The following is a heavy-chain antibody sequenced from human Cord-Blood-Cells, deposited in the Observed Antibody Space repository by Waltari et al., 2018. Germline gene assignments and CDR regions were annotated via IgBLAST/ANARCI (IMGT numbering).Heavy chain of an antibody. D-gene: IGHD4-4*01. CDR1: GGTFSSSA. V-gene: IGHV1-69*06. CDR3: ARDSQGPYRHFDY. Sequence: QVQLVQSGAEVKKPGSSVKVSCKASGGTFSSSATRWVRQAPGQGLEWMGGIIPIFGTANYAQKFQGRVTITADKSTSTAYMELSSLRSEDTAVYYCARDSQGPYRHFDYWGQGTLVTVSS. CDR2: IIPIFGTA. J-gene: IGHJ4*02.